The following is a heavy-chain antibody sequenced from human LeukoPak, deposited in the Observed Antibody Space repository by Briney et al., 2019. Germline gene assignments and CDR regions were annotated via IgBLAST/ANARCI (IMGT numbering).Heavy chain of an antibody. CDR3: ARYGSGSNDAFEI. CDR1: GGSISSYY. J-gene: IGHJ3*02. CDR2: IYYSGST. V-gene: IGHV4-59*01. Sequence: SETLSLTCTVSGGSISSYYWSWIRQPPGKGLEWIGYIYYSGSTNYNPSLKSRVTISVDTSKNQFSLKLSSVTAADTAVYYCARYGSGSNDAFEIWGQGTMVTVS. D-gene: IGHD3-10*01.